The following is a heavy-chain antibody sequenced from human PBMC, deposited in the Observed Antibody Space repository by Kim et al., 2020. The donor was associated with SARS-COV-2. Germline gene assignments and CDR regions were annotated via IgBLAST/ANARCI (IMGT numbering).Heavy chain of an antibody. Sequence: GGSLRLSCAASGFSFGNYALHWVRQAPGMGLEWVGVISYNGGDEEYADSVKGRFTISRDNSRDTLYLQMNSLRAEDTAVYYCARPIESYYDFWSADYSPSDAFDIWGQGTMVTVSS. CDR3: ARPIESYYDFWSADYSPSDAFDI. D-gene: IGHD3-3*01. CDR1: GFSFGNYA. J-gene: IGHJ3*02. V-gene: IGHV3-30-3*01. CDR2: ISYNGGDE.